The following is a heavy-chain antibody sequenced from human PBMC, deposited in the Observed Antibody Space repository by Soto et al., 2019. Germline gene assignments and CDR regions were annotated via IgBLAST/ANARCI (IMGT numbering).Heavy chain of an antibody. V-gene: IGHV3-30*18. CDR2: ISYDGSNK. Sequence: HPGGSLRLSCAASGFTFSSYGMHWVRQAPGKGLEWVAVISYDGSNKYYADSVKGRFTISRDDSKNTLYLQMNSLRAEDTAVYYIEKYPRRFFYNGNFYSFYYGGQGTLVTVSS. D-gene: IGHD1-1*01. J-gene: IGHJ4*02. CDR1: GFTFSSYG. CDR3: EKYPRRFFYNGNFYSFYY.